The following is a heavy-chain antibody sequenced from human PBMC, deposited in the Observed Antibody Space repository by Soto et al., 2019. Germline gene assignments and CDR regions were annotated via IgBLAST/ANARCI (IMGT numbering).Heavy chain of an antibody. V-gene: IGHV1-2*04. CDR1: GYTFTGYY. J-gene: IGHJ6*02. Sequence: GASVKVSCKASGYTFTGYYIHWVRQAPGQGLEWMGWINPNSGGTNYAQKFQGWVTMTRDTSISTAYMELSRLRSDDTAVYYCARVGGLRFYYYGMDVWGQGTTVTVSS. D-gene: IGHD4-17*01. CDR2: INPNSGGT. CDR3: ARVGGLRFYYYGMDV.